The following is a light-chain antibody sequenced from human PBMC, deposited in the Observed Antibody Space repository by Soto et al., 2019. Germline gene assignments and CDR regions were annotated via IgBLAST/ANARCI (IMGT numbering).Light chain of an antibody. V-gene: IGLV2-14*01. Sequence: QSALTQPASVSGSPGQSITMSCTGTSSDVGDYTYVSWYRQHPGTAPKLIIYDADNRPSGVSNRFSGSKSGNTASLTISGLQAEDEADYFCTSYSTSSALVVFGGGTKLTVL. CDR2: DAD. CDR1: SSDVGDYTY. J-gene: IGLJ2*01. CDR3: TSYSTSSALVV.